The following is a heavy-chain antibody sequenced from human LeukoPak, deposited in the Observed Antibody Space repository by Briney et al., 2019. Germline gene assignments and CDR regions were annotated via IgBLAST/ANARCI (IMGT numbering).Heavy chain of an antibody. V-gene: IGHV3-11*01. Sequence: PGGSLRLSCAASGFTFSDYYMSWIRQAPGKGPEWVSYISSSGSTIYYADSVKGRYTISRDNAKNSLYLQMNSLRAEDTAVYYCARDGYNSSWYGGDNWFDPWGQGTLVTVSS. J-gene: IGHJ5*02. CDR1: GFTFSDYY. CDR3: ARDGYNSSWYGGDNWFDP. CDR2: ISSSGSTI. D-gene: IGHD6-13*01.